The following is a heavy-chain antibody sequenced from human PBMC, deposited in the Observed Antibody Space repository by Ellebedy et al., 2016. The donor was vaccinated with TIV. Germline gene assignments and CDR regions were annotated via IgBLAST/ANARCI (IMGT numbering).Heavy chain of an antibody. D-gene: IGHD2-2*01. Sequence: ASVKVSCKTSGYTFSSYGISWVRQAPGQGLEWMGWISVYNGDTYYAQKFQGRVTMTTDTSTSTAYMEVRSLRSDDTAVYYCARHVDPAVYYWYFDLWGRGTQVTVSS. CDR2: ISVYNGDT. J-gene: IGHJ2*01. CDR1: GYTFSSYG. V-gene: IGHV1-18*04. CDR3: ARHVDPAVYYWYFDL.